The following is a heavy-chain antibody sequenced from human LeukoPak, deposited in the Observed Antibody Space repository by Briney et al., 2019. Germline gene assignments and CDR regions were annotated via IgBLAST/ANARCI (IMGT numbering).Heavy chain of an antibody. CDR2: ISNDGSYK. J-gene: IGHJ3*02. D-gene: IGHD2-15*01. V-gene: IGHV3-30-3*01. Sequence: GGSLRLSCAASGFTFSNYVMHWVRQAPGKGLEWVAVISNDGSYKYYADSVKGRFTISRDNSKNTLSLQMNSLRTEDTAVYYSARGWPNDAFDIWGQGTMVTVSS. CDR1: GFTFSNYV. CDR3: ARGWPNDAFDI.